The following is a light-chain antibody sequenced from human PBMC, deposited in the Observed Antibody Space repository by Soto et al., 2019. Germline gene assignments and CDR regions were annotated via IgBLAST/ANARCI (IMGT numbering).Light chain of an antibody. V-gene: IGLV2-14*01. CDR1: SSYVGGYNY. J-gene: IGLJ1*01. CDR3: SSYTSSSTYV. Sequence: QSALTQPASVSGSPGQSITIYCTGTSSYVGGYNYVSWYQQQPGKAPKLMIYDVSNRPSGVSNRFSGSKSGNTASLTISGLQAEDEADYYCSSYTSSSTYVFGTGTKLTVL. CDR2: DVS.